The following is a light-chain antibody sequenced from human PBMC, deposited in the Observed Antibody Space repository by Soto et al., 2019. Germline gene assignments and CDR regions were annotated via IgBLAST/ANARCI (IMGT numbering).Light chain of an antibody. CDR3: QQYNSYST. CDR2: KAS. J-gene: IGKJ2*01. CDR1: QSISSW. Sequence: DIQMTQSPSTLSASVGDRVTITCRASQSISSWLAWYQQKPGKAPKLLIYKASSLESGVPSRFSGSGSRTEFTLTISSLQHDDSATYYCQQYNSYSTFGQGTKLEIK. V-gene: IGKV1-5*03.